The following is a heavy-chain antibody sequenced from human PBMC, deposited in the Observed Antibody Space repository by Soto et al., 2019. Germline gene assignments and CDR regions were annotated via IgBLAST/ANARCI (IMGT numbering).Heavy chain of an antibody. D-gene: IGHD3-10*01. CDR1: GFTFSSYG. J-gene: IGHJ6*02. V-gene: IGHV3-33*01. CDR3: ARGEVYYGSGTEQFYYYYGMDV. Sequence: LRLSCAASGFTFSSYGMHWVRQAPGKGLEWVAVIWYDGSNKYYADSVKGRFTISRDNSKNTLYPQMNSLRAEDTAVYYCARGEVYYGSGTEQFYYYYGMDVWGQGTTVTVSS. CDR2: IWYDGSNK.